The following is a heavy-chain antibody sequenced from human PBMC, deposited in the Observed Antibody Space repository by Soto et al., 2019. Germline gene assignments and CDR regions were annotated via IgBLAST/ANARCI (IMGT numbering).Heavy chain of an antibody. V-gene: IGHV3-21*01. J-gene: IGHJ4*02. D-gene: IGHD2-15*01. CDR1: GFSFSAYT. CDR3: ARDRPRWVVDSVVGDY. Sequence: EVNLVESGGGLVKPGGSLRLSCAASGFSFSAYTMIWVRQAPGKGLEWVSSINSDSTYKYYADSVKGRFTISRDNAGNSLSLQMNNLRAGDAAIYYCARDRPRWVVDSVVGDYWGQGTLVTVSS. CDR2: INSDSTYK.